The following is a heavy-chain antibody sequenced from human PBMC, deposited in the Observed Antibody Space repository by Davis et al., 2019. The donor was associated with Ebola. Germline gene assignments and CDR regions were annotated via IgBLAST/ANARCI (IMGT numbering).Heavy chain of an antibody. Sequence: SVKVSCKASGGTFSSYAFSWVRQAPGQGLEWMGGIIPMFGTAHYAQKFQDRVTITADESTRTVYLELSRRRSEDTAVYYCARVQTGYYFDSSDSPSWFAPWGQGTLVTVSS. V-gene: IGHV1-69*13. J-gene: IGHJ5*02. CDR1: GGTFSSYA. CDR2: IIPMFGTA. D-gene: IGHD3-22*01. CDR3: ARVQTGYYFDSSDSPSWFAP.